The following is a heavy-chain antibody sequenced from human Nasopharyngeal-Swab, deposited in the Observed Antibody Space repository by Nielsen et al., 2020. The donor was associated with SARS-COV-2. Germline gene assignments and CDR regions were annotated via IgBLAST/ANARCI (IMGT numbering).Heavy chain of an antibody. J-gene: IGHJ6*02. CDR1: GFTFSSYW. D-gene: IGHD3-16*01. V-gene: IGHV3-7*01. Sequence: GESLKISCAASGFTFSSYWMSWVRQAPGKGLEWVANIKQDGSEKYYVDSVKGRFTISKDNAKNSLYLQMNSLRAEDTAVYYCARFFRIWDGMDVWGQGTTVTVSS. CDR2: IKQDGSEK. CDR3: ARFFRIWDGMDV.